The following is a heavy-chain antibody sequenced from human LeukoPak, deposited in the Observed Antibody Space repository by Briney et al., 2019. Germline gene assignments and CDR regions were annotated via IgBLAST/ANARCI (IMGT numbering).Heavy chain of an antibody. CDR2: ISVSGTTI. Sequence: GGSLRLSCAASGFTFSDYEMNWVRQAPGKGLEWLSHISVSGTTIHYADSVKGRFTISRDNSKNTLYLQMNSLRAEDTAVYYCAKDPESYDILTGFFDYWGQGTLVTVSS. CDR3: AKDPESYDILTGFFDY. CDR1: GFTFSDYE. J-gene: IGHJ4*02. V-gene: IGHV3-48*01. D-gene: IGHD3-9*01.